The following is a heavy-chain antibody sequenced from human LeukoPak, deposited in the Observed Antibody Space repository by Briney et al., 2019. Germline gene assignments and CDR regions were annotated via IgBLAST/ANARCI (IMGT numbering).Heavy chain of an antibody. D-gene: IGHD3-22*01. J-gene: IGHJ4*02. CDR2: INAYNSNT. CDR1: GYTFTSYG. V-gene: IGHV1-18*01. CDR3: ARDPDYYDSSGSHFDY. Sequence: ASVKVSCKATGYTFTSYGFSWVRQAPGQGLEWMGCINAYNSNTKYAQKLQGRVTMTTDTSTSTAYMELRSLRSDDTAVYYCARDPDYYDSSGSHFDYWGQGTVVTVSS.